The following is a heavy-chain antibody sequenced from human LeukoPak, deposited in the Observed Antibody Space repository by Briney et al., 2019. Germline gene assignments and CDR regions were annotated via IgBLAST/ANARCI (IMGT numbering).Heavy chain of an antibody. CDR3: ARWSSWFDY. J-gene: IGHJ5*01. D-gene: IGHD1-26*01. CDR1: GYSISSGYY. CDR2: IYYSGST. Sequence: SETLSLTCTVSGYSISSGYYWSWIRQPPGKGLEWIGYIYYSGSTNYNPSLKSRVTISVDTSKNQFSLKLSSVTAADTAVYYCARWSSWFDYWGQGTLVTVSS. V-gene: IGHV4-38-2*02.